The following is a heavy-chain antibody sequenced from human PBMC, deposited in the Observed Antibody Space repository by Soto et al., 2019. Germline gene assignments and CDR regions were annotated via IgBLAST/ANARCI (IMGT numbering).Heavy chain of an antibody. CDR3: ARALYGDYVRWFDP. V-gene: IGHV4-59*01. D-gene: IGHD4-17*01. J-gene: IGHJ5*02. CDR2: IYYSGST. Sequence: SETLSLTCTVSGGSISPYYWSWIRQPPGKGLEWIGNIYYSGSTNYNPSLKSRVTISVDTSKNQFSLKLSSVTAADTAMYYCARALYGDYVRWFDPWGQRALVTVSS. CDR1: GGSISPYY.